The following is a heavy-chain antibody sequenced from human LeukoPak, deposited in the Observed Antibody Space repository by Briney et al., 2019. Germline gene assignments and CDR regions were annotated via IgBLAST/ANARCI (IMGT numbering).Heavy chain of an antibody. CDR1: EFTFSSYW. D-gene: IGHD6-13*01. J-gene: IGHJ6*02. Sequence: GGSLRLSCAASEFTFSSYWMSWVRQAPGKGLEWVANIKQDGSEKYYVDSVKGRFTISRDNAKNSLYLQMNSLRADDTAVYYCARASSSPLSTWGRGYGLDVWGQGTTVTVSS. V-gene: IGHV3-7*04. CDR3: ARASSSPLSTWGRGYGLDV. CDR2: IKQDGSEK.